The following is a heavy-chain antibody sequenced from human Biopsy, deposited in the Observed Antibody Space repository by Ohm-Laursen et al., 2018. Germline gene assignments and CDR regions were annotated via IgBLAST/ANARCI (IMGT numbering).Heavy chain of an antibody. V-gene: IGHV4-4*07. D-gene: IGHD3-10*01. CDR3: AGSRGHYFNGLDV. Sequence: GTLSLTCSVSGASMTDYFWSWIWQPAGKGLEWNGRAYPSGTTYYNPSLKGRVTISMDASKNQLSLKVTSVTAADTAVFYCAGSRGHYFNGLDVWGQGTTVIVSS. J-gene: IGHJ6*02. CDR1: GASMTDYF. CDR2: AYPSGTT.